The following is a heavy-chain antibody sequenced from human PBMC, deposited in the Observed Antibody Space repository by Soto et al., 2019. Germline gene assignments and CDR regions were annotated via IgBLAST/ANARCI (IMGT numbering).Heavy chain of an antibody. Sequence: GASVKVSCKASDYTFTSYGISWVRQAPGQGLVWMGWISAYNGNTNYAQKLQGRVTMTTDTSTSTAYMELRSLRSDDTAVYYCSRDQGSGYDSYYYYYGMDVWGQGTTVPV. CDR3: SRDQGSGYDSYYYYYGMDV. J-gene: IGHJ6*02. CDR1: DYTFTSYG. D-gene: IGHD5-12*01. CDR2: ISAYNGNT. V-gene: IGHV1-18*01.